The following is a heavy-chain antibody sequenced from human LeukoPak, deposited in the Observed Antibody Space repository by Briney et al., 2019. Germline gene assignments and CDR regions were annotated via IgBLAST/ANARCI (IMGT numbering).Heavy chain of an antibody. Sequence: ASVKVSCKASGGTFSSYAISWVRQAPGQGLEWMGGIIPIFGTANYAQKFQGRVTITADKSTSTAYMELSSLRSEDTAVYYCARVPWGDYYGSGSYYNNAFDIWGQGTMVTVSS. CDR1: GGTFSSYA. CDR3: ARVPWGDYYGSGSYYNNAFDI. V-gene: IGHV1-69*06. J-gene: IGHJ3*02. D-gene: IGHD3-10*01. CDR2: IIPIFGTA.